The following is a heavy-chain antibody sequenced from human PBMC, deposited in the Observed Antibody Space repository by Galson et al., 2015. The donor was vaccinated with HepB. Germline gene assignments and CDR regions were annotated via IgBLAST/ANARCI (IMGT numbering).Heavy chain of an antibody. Sequence: SLRLSCAASGFTFSSYWMHWVRQAPGKGLVWVSRINSDGSSTSYADSVKGRFTISRDNAKNTLYLQMNSLRAEDTAVYYCARDIISSYYDFWSGYSGYYYYYGMDVWGQGTTVTVSS. D-gene: IGHD3-3*01. CDR1: GFTFSSYW. V-gene: IGHV3-74*01. CDR3: ARDIISSYYDFWSGYSGYYYYYGMDV. J-gene: IGHJ6*02. CDR2: INSDGSST.